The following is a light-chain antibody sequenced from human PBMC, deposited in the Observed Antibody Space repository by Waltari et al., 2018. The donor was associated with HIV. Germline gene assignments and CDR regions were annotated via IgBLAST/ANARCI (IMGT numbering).Light chain of an antibody. Sequence: QSALTQPPSVSGSPGQSVTISCTGPSSDVGTYNRVSWYQQPPGTAPKVVIYEVSNRPSGVPDRFSGSKSGNTASLTISGLQAEDEADYYCSSFTTSSTLIFGGGTRLTVL. CDR2: EVS. J-gene: IGLJ2*01. CDR1: SSDVGTYNR. CDR3: SSFTTSSTLI. V-gene: IGLV2-18*02.